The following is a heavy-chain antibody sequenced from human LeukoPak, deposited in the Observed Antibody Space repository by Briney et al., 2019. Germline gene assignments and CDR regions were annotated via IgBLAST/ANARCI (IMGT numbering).Heavy chain of an antibody. V-gene: IGHV3-30-3*01. CDR2: ISYDGSNK. J-gene: IGHJ4*02. CDR3: AAQWVVQGY. D-gene: IGHD6-19*01. Sequence: GGSLRLSCAASGFTFSSYAMHWVRQAPGKGLEWVAVISYDGSNKYYADSVKGRFTISRDNSKNTLYLQMNSLRAEDTAVYYCAAQWVVQGYWGQGTLVTVSS. CDR1: GFTFSSYA.